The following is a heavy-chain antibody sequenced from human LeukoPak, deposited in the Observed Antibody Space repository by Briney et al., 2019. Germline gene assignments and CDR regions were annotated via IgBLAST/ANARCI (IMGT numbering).Heavy chain of an antibody. CDR3: ATYYYDSSGYYYGGNYFDY. J-gene: IGHJ4*02. CDR2: INPNSGGT. Sequence: GASVKVSCKASGYTFTGYYMHWVRQAPGQGLEWMGWINPNSGGTNYAQKFQGRVTITADKSTSTAYMELSSLRSEDTAVYYCATYYYDSSGYYYGGNYFDYWGQGTLVTVSS. CDR1: GYTFTGYY. V-gene: IGHV1-2*02. D-gene: IGHD3-22*01.